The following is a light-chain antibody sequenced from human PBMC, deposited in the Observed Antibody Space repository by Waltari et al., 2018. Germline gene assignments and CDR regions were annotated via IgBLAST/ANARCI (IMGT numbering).Light chain of an antibody. V-gene: IGKV3-11*01. J-gene: IGKJ4*01. CDR2: DAS. CDR1: QSVSSF. CDR3: QQRGNRPLT. Sequence: EIVLTQSPATLSLSPGERATLSCRASQSVSSFLAWYQQKTGQAPRLLIYDASNRATGIPARFSGSGSGTDLPLTISSLEPEDFAVYYCQQRGNRPLTFGGGTKVEIK.